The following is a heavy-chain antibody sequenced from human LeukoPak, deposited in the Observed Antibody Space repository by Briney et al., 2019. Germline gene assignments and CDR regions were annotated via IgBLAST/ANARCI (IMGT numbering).Heavy chain of an antibody. CDR3: ARDARSGEFDY. J-gene: IGHJ4*02. Sequence: GGSLRLSCAASGFTFSSYAMHWVRQAPGRGLEWVSYISSSSSTIYYADSVKGRFTISRDNAKNSLYLQMSSLRAEDTAVYYCARDARSGEFDYWGQGTLVTVSS. CDR1: GFTFSSYA. D-gene: IGHD3-3*01. V-gene: IGHV3-48*01. CDR2: ISSSSSTI.